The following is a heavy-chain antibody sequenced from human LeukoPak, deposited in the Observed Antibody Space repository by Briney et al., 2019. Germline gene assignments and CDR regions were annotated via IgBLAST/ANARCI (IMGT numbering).Heavy chain of an antibody. J-gene: IGHJ4*02. V-gene: IGHV3-23*01. Sequence: GGSLRLSCAASGFTFSSYAMSWVRQAPGKGLEWVSAISGSGGSTYYADSVKGRFTISRDNSKNTLYLQMNSLRAEDTAVYYCTTGGAYDSSGYYPIDYWGQGTLVTVSS. D-gene: IGHD3-22*01. CDR3: TTGGAYDSSGYYPIDY. CDR1: GFTFSSYA. CDR2: ISGSGGST.